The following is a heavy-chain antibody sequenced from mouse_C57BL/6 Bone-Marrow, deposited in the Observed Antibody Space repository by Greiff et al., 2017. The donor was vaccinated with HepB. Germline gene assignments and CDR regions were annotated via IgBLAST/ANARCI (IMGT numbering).Heavy chain of an antibody. V-gene: IGHV2-3*01. D-gene: IGHD2-5*01. CDR1: GFSLTSYG. CDR3: ASTIVRKVYYAMDY. J-gene: IGHJ4*01. Sequence: QVQLQQSGPGLVAPSQSLSITCTVSGFSLTSYGVSWVRQPPGKGLEWLGVIWGDGSTNYHSALISRLSISKDNSKSQVILKLNSLQTDDTATYYCASTIVRKVYYAMDYWGQGTSVTVSS. CDR2: IWGDGST.